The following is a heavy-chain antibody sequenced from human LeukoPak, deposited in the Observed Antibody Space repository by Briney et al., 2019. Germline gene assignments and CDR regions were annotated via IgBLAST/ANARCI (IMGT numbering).Heavy chain of an antibody. Sequence: ASVKVSCKASGYTFTDDYVHWVRQAPGQGLEWMGWINPNSGVTNYAQKLQGRVTMTTDTSTSTAYMELRSLRSDDTAVYYCARWDGYNYYFDYWGQGTLVTVSS. V-gene: IGHV1-2*02. CDR3: ARWDGYNYYFDY. D-gene: IGHD5-24*01. CDR1: GYTFTDDY. J-gene: IGHJ4*02. CDR2: INPNSGVT.